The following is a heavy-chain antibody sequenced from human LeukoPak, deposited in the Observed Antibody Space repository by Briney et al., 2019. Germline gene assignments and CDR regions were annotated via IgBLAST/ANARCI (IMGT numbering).Heavy chain of an antibody. V-gene: IGHV1-2*02. Sequence: ASVKVSCKASGYTFTGYYMHWVRQAPGQGLEWMGWINPNSGGTNYAQKFQGRVTMTRDTSISTAYMELSRLRSGDTAVYYCARDLVGIGGLDYWGQGTLVTVSS. CDR1: GYTFTGYY. D-gene: IGHD2-21*01. CDR3: ARDLVGIGGLDY. J-gene: IGHJ4*02. CDR2: INPNSGGT.